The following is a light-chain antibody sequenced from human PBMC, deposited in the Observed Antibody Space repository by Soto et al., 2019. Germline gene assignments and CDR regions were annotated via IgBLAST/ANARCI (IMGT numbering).Light chain of an antibody. V-gene: IGLV2-14*03. CDR1: SSDVGGYNH. CDR3: SSYTISSTLV. J-gene: IGLJ2*01. CDR2: DVS. Sequence: QSALTQPASVSGSPGQSITISCTGTSSDVGGYNHVSWYQHHPGKAPKVMIYDVSNRPSGVSNRFSGSKSGNTASLTISGLQAEDEADYYCSSYTISSTLVFGGGTKVTVL.